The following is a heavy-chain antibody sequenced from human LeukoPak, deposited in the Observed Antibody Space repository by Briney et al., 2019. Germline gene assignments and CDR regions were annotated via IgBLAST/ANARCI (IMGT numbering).Heavy chain of an antibody. CDR2: ISSSSSYI. Sequence: PGGSLRLSCAASGFTFSSYGMHWVRQAPGKGLEWVSSISSSSSYIYYADSVKGRFTISRDNAKNSLYLQMNSLRAEDTAVYYCARVSYSSSSFDYWGQGTLVTVSS. V-gene: IGHV3-21*01. D-gene: IGHD6-6*01. CDR1: GFTFSSYG. CDR3: ARVSYSSSSFDY. J-gene: IGHJ4*02.